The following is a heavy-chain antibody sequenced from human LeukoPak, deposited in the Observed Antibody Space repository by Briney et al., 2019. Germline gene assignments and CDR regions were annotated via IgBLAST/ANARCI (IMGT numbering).Heavy chain of an antibody. V-gene: IGHV4-39*01. CDR2: IYYSGST. D-gene: IGHD1-26*01. J-gene: IGHJ4*02. CDR3: ARHERSGTYFFDY. CDR1: GGSISSGTYY. Sequence: SETLSLTCTASGGSISSGTYYWGWIRQPPGKGLEWIGTIYYSGSTYYNPSLKSRATISVDTSKNQFSLKLSSVTAADTAVYYCARHERSGTYFFDYWGQGTLVTVSS.